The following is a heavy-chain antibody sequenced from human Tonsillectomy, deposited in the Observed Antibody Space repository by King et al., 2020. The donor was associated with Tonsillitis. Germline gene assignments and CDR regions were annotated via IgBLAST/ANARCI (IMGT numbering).Heavy chain of an antibody. CDR1: GGSISSGGYS. CDR3: ARGFGFTLFDP. J-gene: IGHJ5*02. V-gene: IGHV4-30-2*01. Sequence: LQLQESGSGLVKPSQTLSLTCAVSGGSISSGGYSWSWIRQPPGKGLEWIGYIYHSGSTYYNPSLKSRVTISVDRYKNQFSLKLSSVTAADTAVYYCARGFGFTLFDPWGQGTLVTVSS. D-gene: IGHD3-10*01. CDR2: IYHSGST.